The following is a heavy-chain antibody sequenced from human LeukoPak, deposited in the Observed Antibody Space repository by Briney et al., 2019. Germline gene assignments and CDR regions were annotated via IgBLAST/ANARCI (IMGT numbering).Heavy chain of an antibody. CDR1: GYTFTSYY. D-gene: IGHD3-22*01. J-gene: IGHJ4*02. Sequence: ASVKVSCKASGYTFTSYYMHWVRRAPGQGLEWIGIINPSGGSTSYAQKFQGRVTMTRDTSTSTVYMELSSLRSEDTAVYYCARGGTSYYYDSSGHYQPPHFDYWGQGTLVTVSS. CDR3: ARGGTSYYYDSSGHYQPPHFDY. CDR2: INPSGGST. V-gene: IGHV1-46*01.